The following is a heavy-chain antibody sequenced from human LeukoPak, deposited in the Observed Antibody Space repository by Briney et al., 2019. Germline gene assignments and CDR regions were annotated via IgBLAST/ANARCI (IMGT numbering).Heavy chain of an antibody. CDR3: ARGADSGYSSDN. V-gene: IGHV3-23*01. D-gene: IGHD3-9*01. CDR1: GFTFSSYG. J-gene: IGHJ4*02. CDR2: ISATGGST. Sequence: GGSLRLSCAASGFTFSSYGISWVRQAPGKGLEWVSAISATGGSTYYADSVKGHFTISRDNSKSTLYLQMNSLRAEDTAVYYCARGADSGYSSDNWGQGTLVSVSS.